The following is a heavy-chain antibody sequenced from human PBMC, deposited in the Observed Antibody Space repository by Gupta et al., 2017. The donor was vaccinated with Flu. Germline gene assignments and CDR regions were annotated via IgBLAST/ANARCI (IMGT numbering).Heavy chain of an antibody. CDR3: ARGHWNS. CDR2: ISSRGDL. D-gene: IGHD3-3*01. V-gene: IGHV3-48*03. Sequence: EVQQVESGGGLVQHGGSRRLSCAAAGLTFSDYDVSWVRQAPGKGLEWGSFISSRGDLYNTESVKGRFTISRDNAKNSVYLQMDSLRAEDTAYYYCARGHWNSWGQGTLVTVSS. J-gene: IGHJ4*02. CDR1: GLTFSDYD.